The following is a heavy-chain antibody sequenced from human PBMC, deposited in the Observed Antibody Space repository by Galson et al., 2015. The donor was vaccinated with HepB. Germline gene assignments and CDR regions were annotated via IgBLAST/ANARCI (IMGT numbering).Heavy chain of an antibody. Sequence: SLRLSCAASGFPFSSYSMSWVRQAPGKGLEWVSSIGGSGGSAYYADSVKGRFTISRDNSKSTLYLQMNSLRAEDTAIYYCAKDLRSATKTYYFDYWGQGTLVTVSS. V-gene: IGHV3-23*01. CDR2: IGGSGGSA. D-gene: IGHD3-16*01. CDR3: AKDLRSATKTYYFDY. J-gene: IGHJ4*02. CDR1: GFPFSSYS.